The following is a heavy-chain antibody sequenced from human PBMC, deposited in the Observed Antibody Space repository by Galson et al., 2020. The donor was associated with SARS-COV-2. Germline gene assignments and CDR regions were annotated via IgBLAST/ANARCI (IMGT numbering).Heavy chain of an antibody. CDR3: ARGVINWNDEGFEDY. J-gene: IGHJ4*02. CDR2: MNPNSGNT. D-gene: IGHD1-20*01. Sequence: GESLKISCKASGYTFTSYDINWVRQATGQGLEWMGWMNPNSGNTGYAQKFQGRVTMTRNTSISTAYMELSSLRSEDTAVYYCARGVINWNDEGFEDYWGQGTLVTVSS. CDR1: GYTFTSYD. V-gene: IGHV1-8*01.